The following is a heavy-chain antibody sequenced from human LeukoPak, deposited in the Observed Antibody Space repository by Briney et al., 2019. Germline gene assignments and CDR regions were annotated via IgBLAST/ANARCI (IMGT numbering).Heavy chain of an antibody. V-gene: IGHV3-23*01. Sequence: GGSLRLSCAASGFTFSSYAMSWVRQAPGKGLEWVSAISGSGGSTYYADSVKGRFTISRDNSKNTLYLQMNSLRAEDTAVYYCAKSGYSYGYYFDYWGQRTLVTVSS. CDR2: ISGSGGST. J-gene: IGHJ4*02. D-gene: IGHD5-18*01. CDR1: GFTFSSYA. CDR3: AKSGYSYGYYFDY.